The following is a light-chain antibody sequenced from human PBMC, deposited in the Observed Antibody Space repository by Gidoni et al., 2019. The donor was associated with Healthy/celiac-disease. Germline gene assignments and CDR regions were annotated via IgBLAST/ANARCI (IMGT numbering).Light chain of an antibody. Sequence: SSELTQDPAVSVALGQTVRITCQGDSLRSYYASWYQQKPGQAPVLVIYGKNNRPSGNPDLFSGSSSGNTASLTITGAQAEDEADYYCNSRDSSGPVVFGGGTKLTVL. CDR3: NSRDSSGPVV. J-gene: IGLJ2*01. V-gene: IGLV3-19*01. CDR1: SLRSYY. CDR2: GKN.